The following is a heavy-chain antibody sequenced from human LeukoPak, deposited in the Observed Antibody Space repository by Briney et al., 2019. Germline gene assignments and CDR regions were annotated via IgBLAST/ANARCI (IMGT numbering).Heavy chain of an antibody. CDR2: IIPILGTA. D-gene: IGHD3-9*01. V-gene: IGHV1-69*13. Sequence: SVKVSCKASEGTFSTYTINWVRQAPGQGLEWMGGIIPILGTANYAQKFQGRVTITADESTSTAYMELSSLRSEDTAVYYCARATVYYDFLTGFDPWGQGTLVTVSS. CDR1: EGTFSTYT. CDR3: ARATVYYDFLTGFDP. J-gene: IGHJ5*02.